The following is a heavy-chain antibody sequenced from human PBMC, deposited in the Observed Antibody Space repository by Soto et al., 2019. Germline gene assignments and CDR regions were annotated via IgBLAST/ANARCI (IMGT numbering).Heavy chain of an antibody. D-gene: IGHD1-1*01. CDR3: ARERTGTTSMDV. V-gene: IGHV1-8*01. CDR2: MNPNSGNT. J-gene: IGHJ6*02. Sequence: QVQLVQSGAEVKKPGASVKVSCKASGYTFTSYDINWVRQATGQGIEWMGWMNPNSGNTGDAQKFQGRVTMTRNTAISTAYMELSSLRSEDTAVYYCARERTGTTSMDVWGQGTTVTVSS. CDR1: GYTFTSYD.